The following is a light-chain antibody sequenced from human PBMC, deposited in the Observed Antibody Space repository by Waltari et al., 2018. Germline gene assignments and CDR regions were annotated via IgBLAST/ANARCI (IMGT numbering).Light chain of an antibody. CDR3: QQSYSTLPFT. Sequence: DIQMTKSPSSLSASVGDRVTITCRASQSISSYLNWYQHKPGKAPKLLIYAASSLQSGVPSRFSGSGSGTDFTLTISSLQPEDFATYYCQQSYSTLPFTFGPGTKVDIK. CDR1: QSISSY. V-gene: IGKV1-39*01. CDR2: AAS. J-gene: IGKJ3*01.